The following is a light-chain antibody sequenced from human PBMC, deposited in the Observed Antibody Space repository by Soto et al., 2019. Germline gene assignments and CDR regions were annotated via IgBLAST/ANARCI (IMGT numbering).Light chain of an antibody. CDR1: QSVSSSY. Sequence: EIVLTQSPGTLSLSPGDRATLSCRASQSVSSSYLAWYQQKPGQAPRLLIYDASNRATGIPARFSGGGSGTDFTLTISSLEPEDFAVYYCQQRSNWPTFGPGTKVDIK. CDR3: QQRSNWPT. J-gene: IGKJ3*01. V-gene: IGKV3D-20*02. CDR2: DAS.